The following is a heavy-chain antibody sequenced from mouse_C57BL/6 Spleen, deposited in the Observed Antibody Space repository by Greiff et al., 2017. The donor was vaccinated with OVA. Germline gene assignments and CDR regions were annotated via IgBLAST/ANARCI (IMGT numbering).Heavy chain of an antibody. CDR2: IDPSDSYT. J-gene: IGHJ2*01. V-gene: IGHV1-69*01. Sequence: QVQLQQPGAELVMPGASVKLSCKASGYTFTSYWMHWVKQRPGQGLEWIGEIDPSDSYTNYNQKFKGKSTLTVDKSSSTAYMQLSSLTSEDSAVYYCARSDYYGSSLRFDYWGQGTTLTVSS. CDR3: ARSDYYGSSLRFDY. CDR1: GYTFTSYW. D-gene: IGHD1-1*01.